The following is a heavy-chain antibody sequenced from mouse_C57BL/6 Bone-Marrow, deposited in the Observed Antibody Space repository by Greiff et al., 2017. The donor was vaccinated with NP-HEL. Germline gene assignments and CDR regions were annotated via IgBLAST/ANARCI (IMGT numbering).Heavy chain of an antibody. CDR1: GYAFTNYL. V-gene: IGHV1-54*01. Sequence: VQLQQSGAELVRPGTSVKVSCKASGYAFTNYLIEWVKQRPGQGLEWIGVINPGSGGTNYNEKFKGKATLTADKSSSTAYMQLSSLTSEDSAVYFCARLSYYYGQLGDYWGQGTTLTVSS. J-gene: IGHJ2*01. CDR3: ARLSYYYGQLGDY. D-gene: IGHD1-1*01. CDR2: INPGSGGT.